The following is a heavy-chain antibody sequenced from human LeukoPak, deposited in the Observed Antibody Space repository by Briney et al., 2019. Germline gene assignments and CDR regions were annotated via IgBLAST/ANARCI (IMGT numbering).Heavy chain of an antibody. Sequence: SETLSLTCAVYGGSFSGYYWSWIRQPPGKGLEWIGEINHSGSTNYNPSLKSRVTISADTSKNQFSLKLTSVTAADTAVYYCARIYCSSTTCYFPSWFDPWGQGTLVTVSS. V-gene: IGHV4-34*01. CDR2: INHSGST. J-gene: IGHJ5*02. CDR3: ARIYCSSTTCYFPSWFDP. D-gene: IGHD2-2*01. CDR1: GGSFSGYY.